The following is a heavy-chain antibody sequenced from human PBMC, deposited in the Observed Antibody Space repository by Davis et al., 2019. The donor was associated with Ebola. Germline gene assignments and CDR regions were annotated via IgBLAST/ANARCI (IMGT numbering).Heavy chain of an antibody. J-gene: IGHJ4*02. D-gene: IGHD5-18*01. CDR3: ARGSSVVVETASTPQYFEY. V-gene: IGHV4-31*03. CDR1: GGSISSGGYY. Sequence: MPSETLSLTCTVSGGSISSGGYYWTWIRQHPGKGLEWIGYIYSSGSTFYNSSLKSRVTISIDTSENQFSLKLTSVTAADAAVYYCARGSSVVVETASTPQYFEYWGQGTQVTVSS. CDR2: IYSSGST.